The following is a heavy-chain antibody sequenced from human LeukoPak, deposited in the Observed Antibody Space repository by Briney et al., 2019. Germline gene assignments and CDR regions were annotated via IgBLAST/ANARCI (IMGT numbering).Heavy chain of an antibody. J-gene: IGHJ4*02. CDR3: ARGRRLRFYYFDY. CDR2: INHSGST. V-gene: IGHV4-34*01. D-gene: IGHD3-3*01. CDR1: GGSFSGYY. Sequence: SETLSLTCAVYGGSFSGYYWSWIRQPPGKGLEWIGEINHSGSTNYNPSLKSRVTISVDTSKNQFSLKLSSVTAADTAVYYCARGRRLRFYYFDYWGQGNLVTVSS.